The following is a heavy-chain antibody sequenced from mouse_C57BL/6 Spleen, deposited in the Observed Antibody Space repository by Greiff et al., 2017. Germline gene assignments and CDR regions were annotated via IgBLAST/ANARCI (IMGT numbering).Heavy chain of an antibody. CDR1: GYTFTSYG. CDR3: ARRDCYSMGC. CDR2: IYPGSGST. D-gene: IGHD2-12*01. J-gene: IGHJ4*01. Sequence: QVQLQQPGAELVKPGASVKMSCKASGYTFTSYGITWVKQRPGQGLEWIGDIYPGSGSTNYNEKFKSKATLTVDTSSSTVYMQLSSLTSEDSAVYYCARRDCYSMGCRGQGTSVTVSA. V-gene: IGHV1-55*01.